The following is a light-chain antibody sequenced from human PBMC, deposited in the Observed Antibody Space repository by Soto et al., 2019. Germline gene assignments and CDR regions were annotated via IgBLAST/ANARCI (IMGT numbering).Light chain of an antibody. J-gene: IGLJ3*02. CDR3: ISYTSSSTLGV. Sequence: QSALTQPASVSGSPGQSITISCTGISSDVGGYNYVSWYQQHPGKAPKLMIYEVSNRPSGVSNRFSGSKSGNTASLTISGLQAEDEAYYYCISYTSSSTLGVFGGGTKLTVL. CDR1: SSDVGGYNY. V-gene: IGLV2-14*01. CDR2: EVS.